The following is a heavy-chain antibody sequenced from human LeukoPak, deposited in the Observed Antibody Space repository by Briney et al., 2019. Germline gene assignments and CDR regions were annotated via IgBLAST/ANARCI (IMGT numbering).Heavy chain of an antibody. Sequence: SETLSLTCTVSGGSISRSNYYWGWIRQPPGKGLEWIGTLYYSGSTYYNPSLKSRVTISVDTSKNQFSLNLSSVTAADTAVYYCARARKIDWKYGHNWFDPWGQGTLVTVSS. J-gene: IGHJ5*02. CDR1: GGSISRSNYY. D-gene: IGHD1-7*01. CDR2: LYYSGST. V-gene: IGHV4-39*01. CDR3: ARARKIDWKYGHNWFDP.